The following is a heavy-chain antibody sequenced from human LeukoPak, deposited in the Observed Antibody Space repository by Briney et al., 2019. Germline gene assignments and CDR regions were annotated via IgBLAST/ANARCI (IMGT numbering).Heavy chain of an antibody. J-gene: IGHJ4*02. CDR2: ISTYNGNT. Sequence: GASVKVSCKASGYTFTSYGISWVRQAPGQGLEWLGWISTYNGNTHYAQKLQGRVTMTTDTSTTTAYMELRSLRSDGTAVYYCARDYRTGFDYWGQGTLVTVSS. D-gene: IGHD7-27*01. V-gene: IGHV1-18*01. CDR1: GYTFTSYG. CDR3: ARDYRTGFDY.